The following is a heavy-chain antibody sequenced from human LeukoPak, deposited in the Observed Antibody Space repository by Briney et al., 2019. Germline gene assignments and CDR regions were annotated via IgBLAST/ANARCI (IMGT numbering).Heavy chain of an antibody. D-gene: IGHD2-15*01. Sequence: GGSLRVSCAASGFTFSSYGMHWVRQVPGKGLEWVAVIWYVGSKEYYADSVKGRFTISRDNSKNTLYLQMNSLRAEDTAVYYCARDRCSGGSCDSGAEYFQHWGQGTLVTVSS. J-gene: IGHJ1*01. CDR1: GFTFSSYG. CDR2: IWYVGSKE. CDR3: ARDRCSGGSCDSGAEYFQH. V-gene: IGHV3-33*01.